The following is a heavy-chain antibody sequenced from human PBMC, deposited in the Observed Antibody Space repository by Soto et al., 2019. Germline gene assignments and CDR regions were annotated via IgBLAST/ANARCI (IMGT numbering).Heavy chain of an antibody. CDR1: GFSFSSHV. V-gene: IGHV3-23*01. CDR2: ISGSGGGT. J-gene: IGHJ5*01. CDR3: AKGWCDS. Sequence: EVQLLDSGGALVQPRGSLRLSCAASGFSFSSHVMSWVRQAPGKGLEWVSSISGSGGGTYYADSVKGRFIISRDNSKNTLDLQMNSLRVEDTAVYYCAKGWCDSWGQGTLVTVSS.